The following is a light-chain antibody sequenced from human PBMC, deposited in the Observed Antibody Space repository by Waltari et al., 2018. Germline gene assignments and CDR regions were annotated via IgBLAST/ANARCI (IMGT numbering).Light chain of an antibody. V-gene: IGKV1-9*01. CDR2: AAT. CDR1: QDIPKY. J-gene: IGKJ4*01. Sequence: GDRVTITCRASQDIPKYVAWYQQKSGKAPQLLIYAATTLHIGVPSRFSGGGSGTEFTLTISSLQPEDFATYYCQELNNYPLTFGGGTKVEIK. CDR3: QELNNYPLT.